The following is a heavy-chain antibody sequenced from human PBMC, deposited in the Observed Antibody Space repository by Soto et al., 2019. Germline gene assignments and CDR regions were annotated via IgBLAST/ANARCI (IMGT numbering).Heavy chain of an antibody. V-gene: IGHV1-2*04. Sequence: QVQLVQSGAEVKKLVASVKVSCKASGYTFTAYYIHWVRQAPGQGLEWVGWINPNSGDTHYAQRFQGWVTMTGDTSVSTAYMDLTRLRSDDTAVYYCARGGYTYGYGLDYWGQGTLVTVSS. CDR3: ARGGYTYGYGLDY. J-gene: IGHJ4*02. D-gene: IGHD5-18*01. CDR2: INPNSGDT. CDR1: GYTFTAYY.